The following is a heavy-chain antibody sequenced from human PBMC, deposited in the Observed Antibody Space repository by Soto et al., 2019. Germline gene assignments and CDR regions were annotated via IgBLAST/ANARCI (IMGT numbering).Heavy chain of an antibody. CDR3: TTDTLVITIFGVVSL. CDR1: GFTFTNAW. CDR2: IKSKTDGGTT. J-gene: IGHJ4*02. V-gene: IGHV3-15*01. Sequence: GGALRLSCGASGFTFTNAWMTWVRQAPGKGLEWVGRIKSKTDGGTTDYAAPVKGRFTISRDDSKNTLYLQMNSLKTEDSAVYYCTTDTLVITIFGVVSLWGQGTLVTVSS. D-gene: IGHD3-3*01.